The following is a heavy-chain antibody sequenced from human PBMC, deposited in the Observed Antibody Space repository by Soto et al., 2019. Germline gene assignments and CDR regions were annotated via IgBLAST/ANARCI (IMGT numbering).Heavy chain of an antibody. CDR2: ISSSSSYI. V-gene: IGHV3-21*01. J-gene: IGHJ4*02. D-gene: IGHD3-10*01. Sequence: GGSLRLSCAASGFTFSSYSMNWVRQAPGKGLEWVSSISSSSSYIYYADSVKGRFTISRDNAKNSLYLQMNSLRAEDTAVYYCAREFSTMVRGVTIPDYFDYWGQGT. CDR1: GFTFSSYS. CDR3: AREFSTMVRGVTIPDYFDY.